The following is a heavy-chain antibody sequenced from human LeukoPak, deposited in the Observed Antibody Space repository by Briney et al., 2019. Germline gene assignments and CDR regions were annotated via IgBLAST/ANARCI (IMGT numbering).Heavy chain of an antibody. D-gene: IGHD3-9*01. CDR1: GFTFSNYA. Sequence: GGSLRLSCAASGFTFSNYAMSWVRQAPGKGLEWVSAVSGRDTSTYYTDSVKGRFTISRDNSKNTLYLQMNSLGAEDTAIYYCAKWGDYDVLTGYYDSDYWGQGTLVTVSS. CDR3: AKWGDYDVLTGYYDSDY. V-gene: IGHV3-23*01. CDR2: VSGRDTST. J-gene: IGHJ4*02.